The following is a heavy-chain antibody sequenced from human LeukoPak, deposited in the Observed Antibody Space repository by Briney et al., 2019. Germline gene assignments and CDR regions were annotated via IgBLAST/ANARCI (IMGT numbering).Heavy chain of an antibody. J-gene: IGHJ5*02. D-gene: IGHD1-1*01. Sequence: SVTVSCKASGGTFSSYAISWVRQAPGQGLEWMGGIIPIFGTANYAQKFQGRVTITADKSTSTAYMELSSLRSEDTAVYYCAREGFGTTGTTYWFDPWGQGTLATVSS. CDR3: AREGFGTTGTTYWFDP. CDR1: GGTFSSYA. CDR2: IIPIFGTA. V-gene: IGHV1-69*06.